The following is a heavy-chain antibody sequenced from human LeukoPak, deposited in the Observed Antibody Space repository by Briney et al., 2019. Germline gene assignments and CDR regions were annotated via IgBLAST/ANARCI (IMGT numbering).Heavy chain of an antibody. CDR2: ISYDGTYK. D-gene: IGHD3-9*01. CDR3: ARGRYYDILTGLPRGGYFDL. Sequence: GRSLRLSCAASGFTFSSYAMHWVRQAPGKGLEWVATISYDGTYKYYADSMKGRFTISRDKSKNTLDLQMISLRAEDTAVYLCARGRYYDILTGLPRGGYFDLWGRGTLVTVSS. V-gene: IGHV3-30*04. J-gene: IGHJ2*01. CDR1: GFTFSSYA.